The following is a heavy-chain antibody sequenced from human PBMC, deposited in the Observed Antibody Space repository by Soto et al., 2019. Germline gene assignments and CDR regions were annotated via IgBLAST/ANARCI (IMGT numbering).Heavy chain of an antibody. CDR3: APSLGVTVGSWFDP. Sequence: GASVKVSCKASGGTFSSYAISWVRQAPGQGLEWMGGIIPIFGTANYAQKFQGRVTITADESTSTAYMELSSLRSEDTAVYYCAPSLGVTVGSWFDPWGQGTLVTVSS. CDR1: GGTFSSYA. D-gene: IGHD3-10*01. V-gene: IGHV1-69*13. J-gene: IGHJ5*02. CDR2: IIPIFGTA.